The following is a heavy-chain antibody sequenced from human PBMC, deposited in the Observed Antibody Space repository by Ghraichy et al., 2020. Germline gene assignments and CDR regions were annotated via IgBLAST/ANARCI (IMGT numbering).Heavy chain of an antibody. CDR2: ISYDGSNK. D-gene: IGHD3-22*01. CDR1: GFTFSSYA. Sequence: GGSLRLSCAASGFTFSSYAMHWVRQAPGKGLEWVAVISYDGSNKYYADSVKGRFTISRDNSKNTLYLQMNSLRAEDTAVYYCARDNGFDLYYDSSGYYTHYFDYWGQGTLVTVSS. V-gene: IGHV3-30-3*01. J-gene: IGHJ4*02. CDR3: ARDNGFDLYYDSSGYYTHYFDY.